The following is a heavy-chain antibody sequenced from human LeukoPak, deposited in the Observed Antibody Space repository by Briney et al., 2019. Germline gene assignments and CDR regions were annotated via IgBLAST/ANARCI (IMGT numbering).Heavy chain of an antibody. Sequence: KSGESLKISCKGSGYSFTSYWISWVRQMPGKGLEWMGRIDPSDSYTTYSPSFQGHVTISADKSISTAYLQWSGLKASDTAMYYCARGTVAAAGYGMDVWGQGTTVTVSS. V-gene: IGHV5-10-1*01. CDR1: GYSFTSYW. CDR3: ARGTVAAAGYGMDV. CDR2: IDPSDSYT. D-gene: IGHD6-13*01. J-gene: IGHJ6*02.